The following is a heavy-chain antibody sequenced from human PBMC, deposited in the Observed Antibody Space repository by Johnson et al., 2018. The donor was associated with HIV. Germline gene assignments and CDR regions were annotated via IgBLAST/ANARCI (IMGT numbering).Heavy chain of an antibody. D-gene: IGHD6-13*01. J-gene: IGHJ3*02. Sequence: VQVVESGGGLVQPGRSLRLSCAASGFTFDDYAMHWVRQAPGKGLEWVSGLSWNGGSTGYADSVKGRFTISRDNAKNSLYLQMTSLRAEDTAVYYCARALVAAAGTGGEYAVDIWCQGTMVTVSS. CDR3: ARALVAAAGTGGEYAVDI. CDR2: LSWNGGST. CDR1: GFTFDDYA. V-gene: IGHV3-9*01.